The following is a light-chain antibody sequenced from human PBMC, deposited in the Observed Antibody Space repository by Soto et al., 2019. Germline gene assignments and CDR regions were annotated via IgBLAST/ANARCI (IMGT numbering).Light chain of an antibody. CDR2: RNN. J-gene: IGLJ1*01. Sequence: QSVLTQPPSASGTPGQRVTISCSGSSSNIGSNYVYWYQQLPGTAPKLLIYRNNQRPSGVPDRFSGSKSGTSASLAISGLRSEDEADYSCAAWDDSLSGHYVFGTGTKVTVL. CDR3: AAWDDSLSGHYV. V-gene: IGLV1-47*01. CDR1: SSNIGSNY.